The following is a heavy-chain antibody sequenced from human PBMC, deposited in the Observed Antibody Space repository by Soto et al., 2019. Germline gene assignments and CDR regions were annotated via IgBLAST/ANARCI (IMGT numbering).Heavy chain of an antibody. D-gene: IGHD3-10*01. CDR2: IYHSGST. J-gene: IGHJ6*02. Sequence: QVQLQESGPGLVKPSVTLSLTCAVSGDSIGSKNWWSWVRQPPGRGLEWIGDIYHSGSTSYNPSLKSRVTISVDQSKNQFSLKLRSVTAADTAVYYCARGLTDGEGFGYYYGMDVWGQGTTVTVSS. CDR1: GDSIGSKNW. CDR3: ARGLTDGEGFGYYYGMDV. V-gene: IGHV4-4*02.